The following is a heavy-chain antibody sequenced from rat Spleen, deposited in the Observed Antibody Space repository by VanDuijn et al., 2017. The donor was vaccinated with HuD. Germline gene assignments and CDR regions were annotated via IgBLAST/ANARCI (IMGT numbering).Heavy chain of an antibody. D-gene: IGHD1-7*01. Sequence: EVQLVESGGGLVQPGRSMKLSCAASGFTFSNYDMAWVRQAPTKGLEWVASISYDGSSTYYRDSVKGRFTISRDNAKSTLYLQMDSLRSEDTATYYCTTSWVGGMDAWGQGASVTVSS. CDR2: ISYDGSST. CDR1: GFTFSNYD. CDR3: TTSWVGGMDA. V-gene: IGHV5-20*01. J-gene: IGHJ4*01.